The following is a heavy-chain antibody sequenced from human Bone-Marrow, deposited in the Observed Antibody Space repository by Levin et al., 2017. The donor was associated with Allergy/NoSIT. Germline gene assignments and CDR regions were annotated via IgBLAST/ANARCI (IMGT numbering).Heavy chain of an antibody. CDR3: AVAYCGGDCYPYYFDY. J-gene: IGHJ4*02. CDR2: IIPIFGTA. Sequence: ASVKVSCKASGGTFSSYAISWVRQAPGQGLEWMGGIIPIFGTANYAQKFQGRVTITADKSTSTAYMELSSLRSEDTAVYYCAVAYCGGDCYPYYFDYWGQGTLVTVSS. CDR1: GGTFSSYA. V-gene: IGHV1-69*06. D-gene: IGHD2-21*02.